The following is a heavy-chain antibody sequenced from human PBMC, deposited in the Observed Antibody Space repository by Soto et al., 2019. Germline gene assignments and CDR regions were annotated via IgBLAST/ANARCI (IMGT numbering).Heavy chain of an antibody. CDR2: ISTDKGKT. J-gene: IGHJ5*02. CDR3: ATRSPAFDP. CDR1: GYTFTSYG. Sequence: ASVKVSCKASGYTFTSYGISGVRQAPGQGLEWMGWISTDKGKTNYAQKFQGRVTMTTDTSTSTAYMELRSLRSDDTAVYYCATRSPAFDPWGQGTLVTVSS. V-gene: IGHV1-18*01. D-gene: IGHD3-3*02.